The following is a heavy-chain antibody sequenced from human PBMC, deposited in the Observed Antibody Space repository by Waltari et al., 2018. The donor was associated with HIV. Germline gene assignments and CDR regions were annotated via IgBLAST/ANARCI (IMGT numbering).Heavy chain of an antibody. J-gene: IGHJ3*02. CDR2: IYYSGST. CDR1: GGSISTYY. D-gene: IGHD3-22*01. CDR3: ARHLMPYDSSGGGAFDI. V-gene: IGHV4-59*08. Sequence: QVQLQESGPGLVKPSETLSLTCSVAGGSISTYYCSWSRPPQGKGLEWIGYIYYSGSTNYNPSLKSRVTISVDTSKNQFSLKLSSVTAADTAVYYCARHLMPYDSSGGGAFDIWGQGTMVTVSS.